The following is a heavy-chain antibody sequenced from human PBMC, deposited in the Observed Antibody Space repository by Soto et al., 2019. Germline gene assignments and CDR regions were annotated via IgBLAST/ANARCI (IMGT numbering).Heavy chain of an antibody. CDR1: GGSFGAYY. CDR3: ARQRPTDGRWEFANYYGMDV. Sequence: SETLSLTCAVYGGSFGAYYWSWVRQPPGKGLEWIGEIIHSESTKYNPSLKRRVTISVDTSKNQFSLKLSSVTAADTAVYYCARQRPTDGRWEFANYYGMDVWGQGTPVTVSS. CDR2: IIHSEST. V-gene: IGHV4-34*12. D-gene: IGHD1-26*01. J-gene: IGHJ6*02.